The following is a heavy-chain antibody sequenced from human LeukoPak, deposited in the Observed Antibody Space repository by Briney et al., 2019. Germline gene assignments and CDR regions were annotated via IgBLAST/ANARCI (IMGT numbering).Heavy chain of an antibody. J-gene: IGHJ6*03. CDR2: IYSGGST. D-gene: IGHD1/OR15-1a*01. V-gene: IGHV3-53*01. Sequence: GGSLRHSCAASGFTLRFNYMSWVRQAPGKGLEWISVIYSGGSTYYADSVKGRFTISRDDSKNPLYLQMNSLRAEDTAIYYCARVQRRTSSVSYMYPCGKGTTVTVSS. CDR1: GFTLRFNY. CDR3: ARVQRRTSSVSYMYP.